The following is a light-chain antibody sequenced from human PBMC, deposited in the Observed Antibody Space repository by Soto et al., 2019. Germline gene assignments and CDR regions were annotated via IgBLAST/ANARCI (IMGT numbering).Light chain of an antibody. Sequence: QSVLTQPASVSGSPGQSITISCTGTSSDVGGYNYVSWYQQYPGKATKLIIFDVSNRPSGVSNRFSGSKSGNTASLTISGLQAEDEAEYHCGSYTITSTYVFGTGTKVTVL. J-gene: IGLJ1*01. V-gene: IGLV2-14*01. CDR1: SSDVGGYNY. CDR2: DVS. CDR3: GSYTITSTYV.